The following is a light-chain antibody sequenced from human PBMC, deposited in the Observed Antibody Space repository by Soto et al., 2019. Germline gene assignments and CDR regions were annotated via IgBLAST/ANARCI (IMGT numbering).Light chain of an antibody. CDR2: AAS. V-gene: IGKV3-15*01. CDR1: QSISSN. J-gene: IGKJ2*01. CDR3: QQYKNWPPMYT. Sequence: IVMTQSPATLSLSPGERATLSCRASQSISSNLAWYQHKPGQAPRLLIYAASTRASGIPARFSGGGSGTEFILTITSLQSEDFAIYYCQQYKNWPPMYTFGQGTRLEI.